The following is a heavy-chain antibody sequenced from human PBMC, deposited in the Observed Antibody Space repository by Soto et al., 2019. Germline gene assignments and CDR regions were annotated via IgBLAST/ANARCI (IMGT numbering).Heavy chain of an antibody. CDR3: ARDHYDILTGPLWNYYYYGMDV. V-gene: IGHV1-69*13. Sequence: VKVSCKASGGTFSSYAISWVRQAPGQGLEWMGGIIPIFGTANYAQKFQGRVTITADESTSTAYMELSSLRSEDTAVYYCARDHYDILTGPLWNYYYYGMDVWGQGTAVTVSS. CDR2: IIPIFGTA. D-gene: IGHD3-9*01. J-gene: IGHJ6*02. CDR1: GGTFSSYA.